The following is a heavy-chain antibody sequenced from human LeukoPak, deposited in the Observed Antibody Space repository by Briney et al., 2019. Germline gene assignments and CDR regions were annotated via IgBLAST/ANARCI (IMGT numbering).Heavy chain of an antibody. CDR3: ARVGYSRDWPHDAFDI. V-gene: IGHV3-53*01. J-gene: IGHJ3*02. Sequence: GGSLRLSCAASGISISSNYMSWVRQVPGKGLEWVSLIYNDEPTYYADFVKGRFTISRDNSNNTLSLEMNSLRDEDTAVYYCARVGYSRDWPHDAFDIWGQGTMVTVSS. D-gene: IGHD2-21*02. CDR2: IYNDEPT. CDR1: GISISSNY.